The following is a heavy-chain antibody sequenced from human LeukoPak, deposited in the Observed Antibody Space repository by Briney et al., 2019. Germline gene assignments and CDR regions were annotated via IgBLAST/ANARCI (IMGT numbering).Heavy chain of an antibody. J-gene: IGHJ4*02. Sequence: GGSLRLSCAASGFTFSGSAMHWVRQAPGKGLEWVAFIRYDGSNKYYADSVKGRFTISRDNSKNTLYLQMNSLRAEDTAVYYCAKDTPRLYYYGSGSYLFDYWGQGTLVTVSS. CDR1: GFTFSGSA. D-gene: IGHD3-10*01. CDR2: IRYDGSNK. V-gene: IGHV3-30*02. CDR3: AKDTPRLYYYGSGSYLFDY.